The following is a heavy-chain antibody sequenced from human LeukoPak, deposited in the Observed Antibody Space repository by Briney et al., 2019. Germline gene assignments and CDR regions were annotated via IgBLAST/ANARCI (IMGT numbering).Heavy chain of an antibody. CDR3: ARGVVVPAATGDWFDP. CDR1: GYTFTGYY. V-gene: IGHV1-2*02. CDR2: ISPNSGGT. Sequence: GASVKVSCKASGYTFTGYYMHWVRQAPGQGLEWMGWISPNSGGTNYAQKFQGRVTMTRDTSISTAYMELSRLRSDDTAVYYCARGVVVPAATGDWFDPWGQGTLVTVSS. J-gene: IGHJ5*02. D-gene: IGHD2-2*01.